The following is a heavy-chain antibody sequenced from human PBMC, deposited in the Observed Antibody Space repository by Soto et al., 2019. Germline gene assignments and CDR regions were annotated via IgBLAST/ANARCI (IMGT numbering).Heavy chain of an antibody. CDR3: ARDFWYYDILSAFDI. Sequence: PGGSLRLSCAASGFTVSSNYMSWVRQAPGKGLEWVSVIYSGGSTYYADSVKGRFTISRDNSKNTLYLQMNSLRAEDTAVYYCARDFWYYDILSAFDIWGQGTMVTVSS. D-gene: IGHD3-9*01. J-gene: IGHJ3*02. V-gene: IGHV3-53*01. CDR2: IYSGGST. CDR1: GFTVSSNY.